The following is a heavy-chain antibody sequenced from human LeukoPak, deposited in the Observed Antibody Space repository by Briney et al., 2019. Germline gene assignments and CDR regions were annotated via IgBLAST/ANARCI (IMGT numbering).Heavy chain of an antibody. CDR2: INTNTGNP. CDR3: ARDIPRPRRITIFGVAGPYGMDV. V-gene: IGHV7-4-1*02. D-gene: IGHD3-3*01. Sequence: ASVKVSCKASGYTFTNYAMNWVRQAPGQGLEWMGWINTNTGNPTYAQGFTGRFVFSLDTSVSTAYLQISSLKAEDTAVYYCARDIPRPRRITIFGVAGPYGMDVWGQGTTVTVSS. CDR1: GYTFTNYA. J-gene: IGHJ6*02.